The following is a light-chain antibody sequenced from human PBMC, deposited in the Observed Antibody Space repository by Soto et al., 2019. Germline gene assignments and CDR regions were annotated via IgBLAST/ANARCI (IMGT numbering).Light chain of an antibody. CDR3: QHYNSYSEA. V-gene: IGKV1-5*03. J-gene: IGKJ1*01. CDR2: KAS. CDR1: QTISSW. Sequence: DIQIAQSPCTLSESVGHRVTITCRASQTISSWLAWYQQKPGKAPKLLIYKASTLKSGVPSRFSGSGSGTEFTLTISSLQPDDFATYYCQHYNSYSEAFGQGTKVDI.